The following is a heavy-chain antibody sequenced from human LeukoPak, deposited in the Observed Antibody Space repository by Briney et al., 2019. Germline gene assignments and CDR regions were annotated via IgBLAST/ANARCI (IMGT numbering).Heavy chain of an antibody. J-gene: IGHJ3*02. D-gene: IGHD7-27*01. V-gene: IGHV4-59*08. CDR1: GDTISSYY. CDR2: ISYSGSS. Sequence: SETLSLTCTVSGDTISSYYWSWIRQPPGKGLEWIAYISYSGSSNYNPSLKSRVTISVDRSENQISLRLSSVTAADTAVYYCARNWGSYAFDIWGQGAMVSVSS. CDR3: ARNWGSYAFDI.